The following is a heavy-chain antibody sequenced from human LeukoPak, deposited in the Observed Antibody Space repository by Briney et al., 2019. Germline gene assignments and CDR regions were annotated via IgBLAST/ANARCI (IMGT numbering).Heavy chain of an antibody. CDR2: IRYDGSNK. V-gene: IGHV3-30*02. J-gene: IGHJ4*02. CDR1: GFTFSSYG. Sequence: GGSLRLSCAASGFTFSSYGMPWVRQAPGKGLEWVAFIRYDGSNKYYADSVKGRFTISRDNSKNTLYLQMNSLRAEDTAVYYCAKGSVLRYFDWLLGGPLDYWGQGTLVTVSS. D-gene: IGHD3-9*01. CDR3: AKGSVLRYFDWLLGGPLDY.